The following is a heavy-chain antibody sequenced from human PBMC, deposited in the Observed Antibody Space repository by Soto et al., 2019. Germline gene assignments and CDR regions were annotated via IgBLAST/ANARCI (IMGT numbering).Heavy chain of an antibody. D-gene: IGHD1-26*01. CDR1: GGSIDRSNYY. CDR2: IYYLGRT. CDR3: ARDPVGVTHFDY. Sequence: PSETLSLTCNVSGGSIDRSNYYWDWIRQPPGKGLEWIGYIYYLGRTNYNSSLKSRITMSIDTSKNQFSLKLSSVTAADTAIYYCARDPVGVTHFDYWGQGAPVTVSS. V-gene: IGHV4-61*01. J-gene: IGHJ4*02.